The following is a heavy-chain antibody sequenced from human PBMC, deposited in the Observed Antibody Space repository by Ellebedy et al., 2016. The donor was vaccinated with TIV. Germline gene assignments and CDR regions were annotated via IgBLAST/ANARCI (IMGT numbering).Heavy chain of an antibody. J-gene: IGHJ4*02. Sequence: GGSLRLSXAASGFTFSSYAMHWVRQAPGKGLEWVAVISYDGSNKYYADSVKGRFTISRDNSKNTLYLQMNSLRAEDTAVYYCARVKWELLLRGPLDYWGQGTLVTVSS. V-gene: IGHV3-30*04. CDR3: ARVKWELLLRGPLDY. D-gene: IGHD1-26*01. CDR1: GFTFSSYA. CDR2: ISYDGSNK.